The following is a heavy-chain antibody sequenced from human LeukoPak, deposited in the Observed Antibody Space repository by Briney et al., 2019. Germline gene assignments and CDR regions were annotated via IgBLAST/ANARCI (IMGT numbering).Heavy chain of an antibody. CDR3: AKSQGIRWGAFDI. CDR2: ISYDGSNK. CDR1: GFTFSSYG. Sequence: GRSLRLSCAASGFTFSSYGMHWVRQAPGKGLEWVAVISYDGSNKYYADSVKGRFTISRDNSKNTLYLQMNSLRAEDTAVYYCAKSQGIRWGAFDIWGQGTMVTVSS. D-gene: IGHD3-16*01. J-gene: IGHJ3*02. V-gene: IGHV3-30*18.